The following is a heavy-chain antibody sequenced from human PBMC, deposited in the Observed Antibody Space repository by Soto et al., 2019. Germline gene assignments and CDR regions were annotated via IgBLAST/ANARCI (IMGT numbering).Heavy chain of an antibody. CDR1: GFTFSGFS. J-gene: IGHJ6*02. D-gene: IGHD3-22*01. Sequence: PGGSLRLSCATSGFTFSGFSMNWVRQAPGKGLEWVSSIRSSSSYIYYADSVKGRFTISRDNAKNSLYLQMNSLRAEDTAVYYCARARDSSSYFVGYLYGMDVRGQGTTVTVSS. CDR3: ARARDSSSYFVGYLYGMDV. CDR2: IRSSSSYI. V-gene: IGHV3-21*06.